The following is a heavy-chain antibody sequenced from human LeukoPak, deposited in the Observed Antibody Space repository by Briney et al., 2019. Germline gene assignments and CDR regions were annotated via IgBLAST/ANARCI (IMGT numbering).Heavy chain of an antibody. D-gene: IGHD3-10*01. CDR3: ARVGSSARPFERVFDY. CDR2: IKQDGSER. V-gene: IGHV3-7*03. Sequence: GGSLRLSCVASGFTFRSYWMSWVRQAPGKGLEWVANIKQDGSERYYVGSVKGRFTISRDNGKNSLFLQMYSLRAEDTAVYYCARVGSSARPFERVFDYWGQGTLVTVSS. J-gene: IGHJ4*02. CDR1: GFTFRSYW.